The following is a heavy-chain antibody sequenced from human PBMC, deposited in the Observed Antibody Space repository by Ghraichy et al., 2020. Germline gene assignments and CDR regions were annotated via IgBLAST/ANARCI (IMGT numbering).Heavy chain of an antibody. V-gene: IGHV2-26*01. CDR3: ARILLDDIQLWLLDSKGYFDY. CDR1: GFSLSNARMG. CDR2: IFSNDEK. Sequence: PTLVKPTETLTLTCTVSGFSLSNARMGVSWIRQPPGKALEWLAHIFSNDEKSYSTSLKSRLTISKDTSKSQVVLTMTNMDPVDTATYYCARILLDDIQLWLLDSKGYFDYWGQGTLVTVSS. D-gene: IGHD5-18*01. J-gene: IGHJ4*02.